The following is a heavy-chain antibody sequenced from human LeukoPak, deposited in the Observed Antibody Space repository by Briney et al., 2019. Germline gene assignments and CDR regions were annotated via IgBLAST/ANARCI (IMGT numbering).Heavy chain of an antibody. Sequence: SETLSLTCTVSGGSISSYYWSWIRQPPGKGLEWIGYIYYSGSTNYNPSLKSRVTISVDTSKNQFSLKLSSVTAADTAVYYCATSSVVVTTRAFDIWGQGTMVTVSS. CDR3: ATSSVVVTTRAFDI. CDR1: GGSISSYY. D-gene: IGHD2-21*02. J-gene: IGHJ3*02. V-gene: IGHV4-59*08. CDR2: IYYSGST.